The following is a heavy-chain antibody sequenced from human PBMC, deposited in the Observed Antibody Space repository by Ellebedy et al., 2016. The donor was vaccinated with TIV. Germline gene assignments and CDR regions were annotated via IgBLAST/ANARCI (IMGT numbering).Heavy chain of an antibody. CDR2: IKTDGSET. J-gene: IGHJ5*02. CDR3: VGFGVFNL. CDR1: GFSFSNFW. V-gene: IGHV3-7*01. D-gene: IGHD3-3*01. Sequence: PGGSLRLSCAPWGFSFSNFWMSWVRQAPGKGLEWVAHIKTDGSETYYVDSVKGRFTISRENAKNALFLQMDGLRVDDSAVYYCVGFGVFNLWGQGAPVTVSS.